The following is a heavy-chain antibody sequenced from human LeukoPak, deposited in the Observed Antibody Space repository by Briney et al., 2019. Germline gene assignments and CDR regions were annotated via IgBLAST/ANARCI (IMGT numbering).Heavy chain of an antibody. J-gene: IGHJ6*02. CDR2: ISYDGSNK. CDR1: GFTFSSYG. Sequence: GGSLRLSCAASGFTFSSYGMHWVRQAPGKGLEWVAVISYDGSNKHYADSVKGRFTISRDNSKNTLYLQMNSLRAEDTAVYYCAKDQIRGGLGYYYYYGMDVWGQGTTVTVSS. CDR3: AKDQIRGGLGYYYYYGMDV. D-gene: IGHD3-10*01. V-gene: IGHV3-30*18.